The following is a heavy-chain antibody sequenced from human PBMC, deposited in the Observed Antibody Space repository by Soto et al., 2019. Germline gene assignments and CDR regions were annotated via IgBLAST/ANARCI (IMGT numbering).Heavy chain of an antibody. V-gene: IGHV1-8*02. D-gene: IGHD2-15*01. CDR3: ARECFGGTEYYQTYYFDY. J-gene: IGHJ4*02. CDR2: INPNNDNT. Sequence: QVQLVQSGAEVKKLGASVKVSCKASGYSFTSCDIHWVRQATGRGLEWMAWINPNNDNTGYAQNFQGRVTMTWNPSSGTAYMELSSLRSEDTAMYFCARECFGGTEYYQTYYFDYWGQGTLVTVSS. CDR1: GYSFTSCD.